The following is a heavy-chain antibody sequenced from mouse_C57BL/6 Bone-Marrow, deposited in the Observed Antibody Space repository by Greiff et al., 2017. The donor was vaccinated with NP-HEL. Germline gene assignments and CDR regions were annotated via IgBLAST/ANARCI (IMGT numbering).Heavy chain of an antibody. J-gene: IGHJ3*01. CDR3: ARTYGNSFAY. Sequence: VQLQESGGDLVKPGGSLKLSCAASGFTFSSYGMSWVRQTPDKRLEWVATISSGGSYTYYPDSVKGRFTISRDNAKNTLYLQMSSLKSEDTAMYYCARTYGNSFAYWGQGTLVTVSA. D-gene: IGHD2-10*02. CDR1: GFTFSSYG. CDR2: ISSGGSYT. V-gene: IGHV5-6*01.